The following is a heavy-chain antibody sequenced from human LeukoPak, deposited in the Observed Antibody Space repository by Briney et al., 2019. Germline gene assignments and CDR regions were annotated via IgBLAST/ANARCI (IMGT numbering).Heavy chain of an antibody. D-gene: IGHD3-10*01. CDR3: AKEGQRSSGSYYVY. CDR2: ISGSGGST. Sequence: PGGSLRLSCAASGFTFSSYAMSWVRQAPGKGLEWVSAISGSGGSTYYADSVKGRFTISRDNSKNTLYLQMDSLRAEDTAVYYCAKEGQRSSGSYYVYWGQGTLVTVSS. CDR1: GFTFSSYA. V-gene: IGHV3-23*01. J-gene: IGHJ4*02.